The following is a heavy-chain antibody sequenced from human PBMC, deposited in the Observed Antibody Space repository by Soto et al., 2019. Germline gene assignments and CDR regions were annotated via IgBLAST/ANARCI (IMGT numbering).Heavy chain of an antibody. J-gene: IGHJ6*01. V-gene: IGHV3-7*03. CDR1: GFTFSSYW. D-gene: IGHD3-22*01. Sequence: EVQLVESGGGSVQPGGSRRLSCAASGFTFSSYWMSWVRQAPGKGLEGVCNIKQDGSVKYYVYSVKGRLTIFRDNAKNSLYLQMNSMRDEDTAVYYCARVFSSGYNYYYYGMDVWGQGTTVNVSS. CDR3: ARVFSSGYNYYYYGMDV. CDR2: IKQDGSVK.